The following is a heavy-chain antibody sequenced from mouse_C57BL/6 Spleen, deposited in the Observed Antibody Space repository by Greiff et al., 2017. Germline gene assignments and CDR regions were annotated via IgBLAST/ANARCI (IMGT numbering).Heavy chain of an antibody. V-gene: IGHV1-15*01. J-gene: IGHJ2*01. CDR1: GYTFTDYE. CDR3: TRPLTTVVDFDY. Sequence: VQLQQSGAELVRPGASVTLSCKASGYTFTDYEMHWVKQTPVHGLEWIGAIDPETGGTAYNQKFKGKAILTADKSSSTAYMELRSLTSEDSAVYYCTRPLTTVVDFDYWGQGTTLTVSS. CDR2: IDPETGGT. D-gene: IGHD1-1*01.